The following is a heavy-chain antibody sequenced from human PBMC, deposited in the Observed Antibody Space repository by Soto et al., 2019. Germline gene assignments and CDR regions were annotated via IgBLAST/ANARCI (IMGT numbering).Heavy chain of an antibody. J-gene: IGHJ6*03. CDR1: GYTFTSYA. Sequence: ASVKVSCKASGYTFTSYAMHWVRQAPGQRLEWMGWINAGNGNTKYSQKFQGRVTITRDTSASTAYMELSSLRSEDTAVYYCAREMTEGYYYYYYYMDVWGKGTTVTFSS. V-gene: IGHV1-3*01. CDR2: INAGNGNT. CDR3: AREMTEGYYYYYYYMDV.